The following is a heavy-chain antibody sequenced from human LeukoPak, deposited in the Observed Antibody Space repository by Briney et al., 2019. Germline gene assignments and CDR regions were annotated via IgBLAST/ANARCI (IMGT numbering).Heavy chain of an antibody. CDR3: ARLAVFPL. V-gene: IGHV1-2*02. Sequence: ASETVSCTASGYTFIDYYIYWMRQAPGQGLEWMGWINPTSGGTNYAQKFQGRVTMTRDTSISTAYMELSGLTSDDTAVYYCARLAVFPLWGQGTLVTVSS. J-gene: IGHJ4*02. CDR1: GYTFIDYY. D-gene: IGHD3-3*01. CDR2: INPTSGGT.